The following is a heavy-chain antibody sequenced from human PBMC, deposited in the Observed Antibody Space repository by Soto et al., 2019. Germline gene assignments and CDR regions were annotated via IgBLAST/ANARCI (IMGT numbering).Heavy chain of an antibody. CDR3: ARAYCSGESGWAWWGWFDP. CDR1: GDSVSSNSAA. J-gene: IGHJ5*02. CDR2: TYYRSKWYN. Sequence: PSQTLSLTCSISGDSVSSNSAAWKCIRQSPSRGLEWLGRTYYRSKWYNDYAVSVKSRITINPDTSKNQFSLQLNSVTPEDTAVYYFARAYCSGESGWAWWGWFDPWGQGTLVTVSS. V-gene: IGHV6-1*01. D-gene: IGHD2-15*01.